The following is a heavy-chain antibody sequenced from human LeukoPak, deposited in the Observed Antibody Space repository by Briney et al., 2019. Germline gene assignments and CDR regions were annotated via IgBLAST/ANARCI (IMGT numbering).Heavy chain of an antibody. CDR1: GVTFSSYD. CDR2: IGTAGDT. J-gene: IGHJ6*02. D-gene: IGHD3-16*01. CDR3: ARGLTGYGMDV. V-gene: IGHV3-13*01. Sequence: GGSLRLSCAASGVTFSSYDMHSVRQATGKGLKWVSAIGTAGDTYYPGAVKGRFTISRENAKNSLYLQMNSLRAGDTAVYYCARGLTGYGMDVWGQGTTVTVSS.